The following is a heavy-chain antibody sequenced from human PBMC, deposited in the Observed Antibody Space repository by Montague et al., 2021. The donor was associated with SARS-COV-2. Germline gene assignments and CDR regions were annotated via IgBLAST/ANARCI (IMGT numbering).Heavy chain of an antibody. Sequence: TLSLTCTVSGASITSGSYYWSWIRQPAGTRLEWIGRKYTTGSTNYDPSLKSRVAISVDTSKNQFSLKLSSVTAADTAVYYCARAGEQLVRGRWYLDYWGQGILVTVSP. V-gene: IGHV4-61*02. CDR3: ARAGEQLVRGRWYLDY. D-gene: IGHD6-6*01. J-gene: IGHJ4*02. CDR1: GASITSGSYY. CDR2: KYTTGST.